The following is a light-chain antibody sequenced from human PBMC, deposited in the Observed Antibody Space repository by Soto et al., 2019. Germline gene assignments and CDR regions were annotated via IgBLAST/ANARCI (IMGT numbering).Light chain of an antibody. V-gene: IGLV2-14*01. J-gene: IGLJ1*01. CDR1: SSDVGGYNY. CDR3: SSYTSSSTYV. CDR2: DVS. Sequence: SELTRAGSGSSSHGQSSSITNTGTSSDVGGYNYVSWYQQHPGKAPKLMIYDVSNRPSGVSNRFSGSKSGNTASLTISGLQAEDEADYYCSSYTSSSTYVFGTGTKVTVL.